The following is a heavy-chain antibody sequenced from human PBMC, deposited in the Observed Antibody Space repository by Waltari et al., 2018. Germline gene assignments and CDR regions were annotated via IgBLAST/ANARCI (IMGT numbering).Heavy chain of an antibody. V-gene: IGHV3-21*01. CDR3: GPRGQSDAFDI. CDR2: ISSSSRYI. D-gene: IGHD3-10*01. CDR1: GFTFSSYS. J-gene: IGHJ3*02. Sequence: EVQLVESGGGLVKPGGSLRLSCAASGFTFSSYSMNWVRQAPGKWLEWVSCISSSSRYIYYADSGKGRFTISRDNAKNSLYLQMNSLRAEDTAVYYCGPRGQSDAFDIWGQGTMVTVSS.